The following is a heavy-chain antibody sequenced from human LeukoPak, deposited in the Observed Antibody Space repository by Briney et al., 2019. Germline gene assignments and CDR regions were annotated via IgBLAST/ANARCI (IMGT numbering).Heavy chain of an antibody. J-gene: IGHJ5*02. Sequence: LSLTCAVYGGSFSGYYWSWVRQAPGKGLEWVAVISYDGSNKYYADSVKGRFTISRDNSKNTLYLQMNSLRAEDAAVYYCARGKSVAGTGSYWFDPWGQGTLVTVSS. CDR3: ARGKSVAGTGSYWFDP. CDR2: ISYDGSNK. V-gene: IGHV3-30*03. D-gene: IGHD6-19*01. CDR1: GGSFSGYY.